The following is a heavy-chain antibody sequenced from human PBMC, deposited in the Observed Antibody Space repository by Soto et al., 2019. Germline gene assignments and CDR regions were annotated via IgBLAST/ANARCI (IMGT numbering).Heavy chain of an antibody. D-gene: IGHD1-1*01. Sequence: PGGSLRLSCAASGFTFSYAWMKWVRQAPGKGLEWVARVKSKTAGGTTDYAAPVKGRFSISRDDSKNMVYLQMNSLRTEDTAVYYCTTDGPRPEPTTGLRFACWAQGTLVKVSS. V-gene: IGHV3-15*07. J-gene: IGHJ4*02. CDR2: VKSKTAGGTT. CDR1: GFTFSYAW. CDR3: TTDGPRPEPTTGLRFAC.